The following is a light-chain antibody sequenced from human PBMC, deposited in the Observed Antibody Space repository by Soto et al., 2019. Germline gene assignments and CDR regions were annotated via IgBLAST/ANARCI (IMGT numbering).Light chain of an antibody. CDR1: QSVSSSY. CDR3: QQYASST. V-gene: IGKV3-20*01. CDR2: GAS. Sequence: EIVLTQSPGTLSLSPGERATLSCRASQSVSSSYLPWYQQKPGQAPRLLIYGASSRATGIPDRFSDSGCGTDFTRTISSMETEDFALYYYQQYASSTFGLGETLEIK. J-gene: IGKJ2*01.